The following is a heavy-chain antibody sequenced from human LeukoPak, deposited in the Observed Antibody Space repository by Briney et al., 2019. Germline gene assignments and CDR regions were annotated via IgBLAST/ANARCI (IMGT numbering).Heavy chain of an antibody. CDR1: GDTFSRFG. J-gene: IGHJ4*02. CDR3: AREGRLYYYGSGSYLVY. Sequence: GASVKVSCKASGDTFSRFGITWVRQAPGQGLEWMGGIVPIFHTANYAQKFQGRVTMTRNTSISTAYMELSSLRSEDTAVYYCAREGRLYYYGSGSYLVYWGQGTLVTVSS. V-gene: IGHV1-69*05. D-gene: IGHD3-10*01. CDR2: IVPIFHTA.